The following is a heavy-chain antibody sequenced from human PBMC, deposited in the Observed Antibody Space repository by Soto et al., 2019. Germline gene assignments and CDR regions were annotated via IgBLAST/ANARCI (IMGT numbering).Heavy chain of an antibody. D-gene: IGHD1-26*01. CDR3: ARGVGGLDY. CDR2: IYSGGNT. J-gene: IGHJ4*02. V-gene: IGHV3-53*01. Sequence: EVQVVESGGGLIQPGVSLRLSCAVAGFTVSSNYMTWVRQAPGKGLEWVSVIYSGGNTHYADSVKGRFTISRDNSKNTLYLQMNSLRADDTAVYYCARGVGGLDYWGQGTLVTVSS. CDR1: GFTVSSNY.